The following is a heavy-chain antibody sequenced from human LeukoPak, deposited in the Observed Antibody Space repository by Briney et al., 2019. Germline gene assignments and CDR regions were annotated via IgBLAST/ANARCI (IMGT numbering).Heavy chain of an antibody. Sequence: RPSGTLSLTCTVSGGSIISSTWWSWVRQPPGKGLEWIGEIFHGGNTNYNPSLKSRVTISVDTSKNQFSLKLSSVTAADTAVYYCARGERGSSSPIYYYYYYMDVWGKGTTVTVSS. CDR2: IFHGGNT. V-gene: IGHV4-4*02. J-gene: IGHJ6*03. CDR1: GGSIISSTW. CDR3: ARGERGSSSPIYYYYYYMDV. D-gene: IGHD6-6*01.